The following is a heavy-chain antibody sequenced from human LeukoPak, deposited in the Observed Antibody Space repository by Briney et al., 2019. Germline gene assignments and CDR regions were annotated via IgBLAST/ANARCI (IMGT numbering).Heavy chain of an antibody. V-gene: IGHV4-4*02. CDR2: VYHSGRT. CDR3: AREATSSFDY. Sequence: SGTLSLTCAVSGASISTRNWWSWVRQPPGKGLEWIGEVYHSGRTNYNPSLKSRVSISVDTFTDQVSLHLSSVTAADTAVYYCAREATSSFDYWGQGTLVTVSS. CDR1: GASISTRNW. J-gene: IGHJ4*02.